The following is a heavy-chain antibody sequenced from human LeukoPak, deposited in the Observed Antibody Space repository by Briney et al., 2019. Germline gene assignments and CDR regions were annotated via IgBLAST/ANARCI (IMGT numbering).Heavy chain of an antibody. J-gene: IGHJ4*02. Sequence: GGSLRLSCAASGFTVSSNFMSWVRQAPGKGLECVSVIYSRGGTYYADSVKGRFTISRDNSKNTLYLQMSSLRAEDTAVYYCAKEDGESTGSSLSYWGQGTLVSVSS. CDR2: IYSRGGT. V-gene: IGHV3-53*05. D-gene: IGHD5-24*01. CDR3: AKEDGESTGSSLSY. CDR1: GFTVSSNF.